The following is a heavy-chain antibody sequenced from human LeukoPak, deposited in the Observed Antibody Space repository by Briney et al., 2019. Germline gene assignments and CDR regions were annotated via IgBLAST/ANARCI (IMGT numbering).Heavy chain of an antibody. CDR3: TRDSGSYSSSYRFDS. V-gene: IGHV6-1*01. J-gene: IGHJ4*02. CDR2: TYYNSKWYN. D-gene: IGHD6-6*01. CDR1: RDSVSSNSAA. Sequence: SQTLSLTCATSRDSVSSNSAAWNWIRQSPSRGLEWLGRTYYNSKWYNDYAVSVKSRITINPDTSENQFSLQLNSVTPEDTAVYYCTRDSGSYSSSYRFDSWGQGTLVTVSS.